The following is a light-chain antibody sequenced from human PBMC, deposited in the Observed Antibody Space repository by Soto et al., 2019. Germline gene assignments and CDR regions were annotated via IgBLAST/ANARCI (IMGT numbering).Light chain of an antibody. CDR2: GVS. CDR3: GQFVSSPPRT. V-gene: IGKV3-20*01. J-gene: IGKJ1*01. Sequence: EIVLTQSPGTLSLSPGERATLSCRASQSVGSTFLAWYQQKPGQAPRLLIYGVSTRATGIPDRFSGSWSGTDFTLSMSRLEPEDFAVDYCGQFVSSPPRTFGQGTKVEIK. CDR1: QSVGSTF.